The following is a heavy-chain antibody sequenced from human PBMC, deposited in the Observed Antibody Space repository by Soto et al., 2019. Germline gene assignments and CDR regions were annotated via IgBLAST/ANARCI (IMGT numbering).Heavy chain of an antibody. CDR3: ARSSGYVPGGY. CDR1: GYPISSGYY. CDR2: IHHSGST. Sequence: PSETLSLTCAVSGYPISSGYYWGWIRQPPGKGLEWIGTIHHSGSTYYNPSLRSRITISVDTSKNQFSLKMPSVTAADTAVYYCARSSGYVPGGYWGQGILVTVSS. J-gene: IGHJ4*02. D-gene: IGHD5-12*01. V-gene: IGHV4-38-2*01.